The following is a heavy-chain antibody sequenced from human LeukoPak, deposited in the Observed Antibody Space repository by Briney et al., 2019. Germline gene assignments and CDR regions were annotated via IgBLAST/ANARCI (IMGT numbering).Heavy chain of an antibody. J-gene: IGHJ4*02. CDR2: INPSGGST. V-gene: IGHV1-46*01. CDR1: GYTFTSYY. D-gene: IGHD2-8*01. Sequence: ASVKVSCKASGYTFTSYYMHWVRQAPGQGLEWMGIINPSGGSTSYAQKFQGRVTITADKSTSTAYMELSSLRSEDTAVYYCARVEWVRVDYVDYWGQGTLVTVSS. CDR3: ARVEWVRVDYVDY.